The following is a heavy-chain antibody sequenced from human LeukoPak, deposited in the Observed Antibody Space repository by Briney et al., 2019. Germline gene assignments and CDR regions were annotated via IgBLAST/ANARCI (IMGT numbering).Heavy chain of an antibody. CDR3: ARERIAVAGTVWFDP. D-gene: IGHD6-19*01. Sequence: GGSLRLSCAASGFTFSSYAMNWVRQAPGKGLEWVSSISSSSSYIYYADSVKGRFTVSRDNAKNSLYLQMNSLRAEDTAVYYCARERIAVAGTVWFDPWGQGTLVTVSS. J-gene: IGHJ5*02. CDR1: GFTFSSYA. CDR2: ISSSSSYI. V-gene: IGHV3-21*01.